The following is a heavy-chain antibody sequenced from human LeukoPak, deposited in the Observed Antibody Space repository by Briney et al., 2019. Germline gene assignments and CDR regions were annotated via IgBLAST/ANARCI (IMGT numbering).Heavy chain of an antibody. Sequence: GGSLRLSCAASGFTFSSYAMHWVRQAPGKGLEWVAVISYDGSNKYYADSVKGRFTISRDNSKNTLYLQMNSLRAEDTAVYYCATTHVDGGSYQSPEFDYWGQGTLVTVSS. CDR1: GFTFSSYA. D-gene: IGHD1-26*01. J-gene: IGHJ4*02. CDR3: ATTHVDGGSYQSPEFDY. CDR2: ISYDGSNK. V-gene: IGHV3-30*04.